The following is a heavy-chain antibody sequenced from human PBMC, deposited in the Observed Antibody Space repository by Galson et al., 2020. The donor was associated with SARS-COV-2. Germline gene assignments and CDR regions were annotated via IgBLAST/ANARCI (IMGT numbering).Heavy chain of an antibody. CDR3: ARHTDDSGSYYGIDV. J-gene: IGHJ6*02. D-gene: IGHD3-16*01. CDR2: IYYRANS. CDR1: GGSISRSSYY. Sequence: SETLSLTCTVSGGSISRSSYYWGRLRQRPGKGLEWNSSIYYRANSSYKPSLKSRVTISVDPSKNQLSLKLSSVTAADTAVYYCARHTDDSGSYYGIDVWGQGTTVTVSS. V-gene: IGHV4-39*07.